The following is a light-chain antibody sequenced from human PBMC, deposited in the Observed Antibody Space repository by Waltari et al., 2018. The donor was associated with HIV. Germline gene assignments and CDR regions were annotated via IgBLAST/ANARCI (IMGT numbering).Light chain of an antibody. J-gene: IGLJ2*01. CDR3: SSYTSSSTVI. V-gene: IGLV2-14*01. Sequence: QSALTQPASMSGSPGQSITISCSGTSSDVGGYNYVSWYQQHPGKAPKLMIYEVSTRPSGVSNRFSGSKSGNTASLTISGLQAEDEADYYCSSYTSSSTVIFGGGTKLTVL. CDR1: SSDVGGYNY. CDR2: EVS.